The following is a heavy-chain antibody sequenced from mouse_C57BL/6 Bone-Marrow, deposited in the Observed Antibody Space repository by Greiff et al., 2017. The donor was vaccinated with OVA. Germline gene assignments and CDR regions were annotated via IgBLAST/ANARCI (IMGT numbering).Heavy chain of an antibody. J-gene: IGHJ4*01. CDR2: SRNKANDYTT. Sequence: VMLVESGGGLVQSGRSLRLSCATSGFTFSDFYMEWVRQAPGKGLEWIAASRNKANDYTTEYSASVKGRFIVSRDTSQSILYLQMNALRAEDTAIYYCARDAPYYGDYAMDYWGQGTSVTVSS. D-gene: IGHD1-1*01. CDR3: ARDAPYYGDYAMDY. CDR1: GFTFSDFY. V-gene: IGHV7-1*01.